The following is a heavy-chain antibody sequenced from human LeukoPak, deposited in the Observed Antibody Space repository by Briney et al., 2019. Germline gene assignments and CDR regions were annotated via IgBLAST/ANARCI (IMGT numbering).Heavy chain of an antibody. CDR3: AKGHFGYYFDY. V-gene: IGHV3-9*01. Sequence: PGRSLRLSCAASGFTFDDYAMHWVRQAPGKGLEWVSGISWNSGSIGYADSVKGRFTISRDNAKNSLYLQMNSLRAEDTALYYCAKGHFGYYFDYWGQGTLVTVSS. D-gene: IGHD3-10*01. CDR2: ISWNSGSI. J-gene: IGHJ4*02. CDR1: GFTFDDYA.